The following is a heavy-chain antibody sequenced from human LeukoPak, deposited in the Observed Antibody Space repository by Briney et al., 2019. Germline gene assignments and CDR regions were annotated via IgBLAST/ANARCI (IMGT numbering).Heavy chain of an antibody. CDR2: ISSSSSYT. CDR3: ARGGSRKEVAY. J-gene: IGHJ4*02. V-gene: IGHV3-11*05. CDR1: GFTFIDYY. Sequence: PGGSLRLSCAASGFTFIDYYMSWIRQAPGKGLEWVSYISSSSSYTNYADSVKGRFTISRDNAKNSLYLQMNSLRAEDTALYYCARGGSRKEVAYWGQGTLVTVSS. D-gene: IGHD3-10*01.